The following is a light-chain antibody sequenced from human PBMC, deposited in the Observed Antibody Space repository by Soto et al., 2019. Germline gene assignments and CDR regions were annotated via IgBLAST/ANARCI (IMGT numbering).Light chain of an antibody. CDR2: DNN. CDR3: GTCDSSLSARNV. Sequence: QSVLTQPPSVSAAPGQKVTISCSGSSSNIGNNYVSWYQQLPGTAPKLLIYDNNKRPSGIPDRFSGSKSGTSATLGITGLQTGDEADYYCGTCDSSLSARNVFGSGTQLTVL. J-gene: IGLJ6*01. V-gene: IGLV1-51*01. CDR1: SSNIGNNY.